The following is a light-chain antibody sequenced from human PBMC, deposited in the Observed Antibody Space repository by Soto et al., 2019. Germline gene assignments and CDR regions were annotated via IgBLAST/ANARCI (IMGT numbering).Light chain of an antibody. CDR2: KAS. Sequence: DIHMTQSPSTLSASVGDRVTITCRASQTIDNWLAWYQQKPGKAPKLLIYKASSLEGGVPSRFSGSGSGTDFTLTISSLQPDDFATYYCQQYYSYWTFGQGTKVEIK. CDR1: QTIDNW. CDR3: QQYYSYWT. J-gene: IGKJ1*01. V-gene: IGKV1-5*03.